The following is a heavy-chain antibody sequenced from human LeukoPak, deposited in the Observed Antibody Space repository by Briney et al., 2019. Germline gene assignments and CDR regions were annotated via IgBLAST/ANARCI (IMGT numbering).Heavy chain of an antibody. J-gene: IGHJ4*02. D-gene: IGHD2-2*01. CDR2: INAGNGNT. Sequence: ASVKVSCKASGYTFTSYAMHWVRQAPGQRLEWMGWINAGNGNTKYSRKFQGRVTITRDTSASTAYMELSSLRSEDTAVYYCARGVGYCSSTSCYGGEDYWGQGTLVTVSS. CDR3: ARGVGYCSSTSCYGGEDY. V-gene: IGHV1-3*01. CDR1: GYTFTSYA.